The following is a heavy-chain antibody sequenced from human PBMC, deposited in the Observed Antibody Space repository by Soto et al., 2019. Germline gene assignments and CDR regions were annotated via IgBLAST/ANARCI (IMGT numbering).Heavy chain of an antibody. Sequence: QVQLVQSGAEVKKPGSSVKVSCKASGGTFSSYAISWVRQAPGQGLEWMGGIIPNFGTANYAQKFQGRVTITADESTSTAYMELSSLRSEDTAVYYCARVLVVRGVIAYDAFDIWGQGTMVTVSS. CDR2: IIPNFGTA. CDR3: ARVLVVRGVIAYDAFDI. J-gene: IGHJ3*02. D-gene: IGHD3-10*01. V-gene: IGHV1-69*01. CDR1: GGTFSSYA.